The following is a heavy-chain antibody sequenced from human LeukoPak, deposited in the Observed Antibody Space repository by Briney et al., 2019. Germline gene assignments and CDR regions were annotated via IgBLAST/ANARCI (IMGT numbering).Heavy chain of an antibody. V-gene: IGHV1-2*06. CDR3: AKDRGPYNSGSYYAPTELFDY. CDR2: INPNSGGT. CDR1: GYTFTGYY. D-gene: IGHD1-26*01. Sequence: ASVKVSCKASGYTFTGYYMHWVRQAPGQGLEWMGRINPNSGGTNYAQKFQGRVTMTRDTSISTAYMELSRLRSDDTAVYYCAKDRGPYNSGSYYAPTELFDYWGQGTLVTVSS. J-gene: IGHJ4*02.